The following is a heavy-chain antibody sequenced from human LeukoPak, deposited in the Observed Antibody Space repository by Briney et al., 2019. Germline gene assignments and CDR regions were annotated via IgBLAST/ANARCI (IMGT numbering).Heavy chain of an antibody. CDR3: ARDIAAAGNNYYYYMDV. V-gene: IGHV1-2*02. Sequence: ASVTVSCKASGYTFTGYYMHWVRQAPGQGLEWMGWINPDSGTTNYAQKFQGRVTMTRDTSISTAYMELSRLRSDDTAVYYCARDIAAAGNNYYYYMDVWGKGTTVTVSS. J-gene: IGHJ6*03. CDR1: GYTFTGYY. CDR2: INPDSGTT. D-gene: IGHD6-13*01.